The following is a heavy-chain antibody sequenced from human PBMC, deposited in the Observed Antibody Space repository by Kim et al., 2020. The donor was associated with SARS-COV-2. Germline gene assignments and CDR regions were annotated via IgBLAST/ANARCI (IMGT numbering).Heavy chain of an antibody. Sequence: ASVKVSCKASGYTFTTFALYWVRRAPGQRLEWMGWVNGGNGNTRYSQKFQGRVSITRDTSATTAYLELSGLISEDTAVYYCAREAVAGSFDYWGQGSRVTVSS. CDR3: AREAVAGSFDY. CDR1: GYTFTTFA. D-gene: IGHD6-19*01. J-gene: IGHJ4*02. V-gene: IGHV1-3*01. CDR2: VNGGNGNT.